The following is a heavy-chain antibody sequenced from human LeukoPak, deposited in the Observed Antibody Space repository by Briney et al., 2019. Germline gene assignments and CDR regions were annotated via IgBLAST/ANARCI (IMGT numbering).Heavy chain of an antibody. V-gene: IGHV4-4*07. CDR2: VYSSGST. Sequence: SETLSLTCTVSGGSISSYYWTWIRQPAGKGLEWIGRVYSSGSTNYNPSLKSRVTMSVDTSKNQFSLRLNSVTAAGTAVYYCARKGVLAAAGTFDYWGQGTLVTVSS. J-gene: IGHJ4*02. CDR3: ARKGVLAAAGTFDY. CDR1: GGSISSYY. D-gene: IGHD6-13*01.